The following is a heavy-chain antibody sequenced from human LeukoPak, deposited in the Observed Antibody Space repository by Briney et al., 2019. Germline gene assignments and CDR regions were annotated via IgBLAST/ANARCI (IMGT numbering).Heavy chain of an antibody. CDR3: AKDGWVTTTTREDY. D-gene: IGHD4-17*01. Sequence: GGSLRLSCAASGFSFSTSAMSWVRQAPGKGLEWVSTISSGGSTTFYVDSVKGRFTISRDNSKNTLYLQMNSLRAEDTVLYYCAKDGWVTTTTREDYWGQGTLVTVSS. V-gene: IGHV3-23*01. CDR1: GFSFSTSA. CDR2: ISSGGSTT. J-gene: IGHJ4*02.